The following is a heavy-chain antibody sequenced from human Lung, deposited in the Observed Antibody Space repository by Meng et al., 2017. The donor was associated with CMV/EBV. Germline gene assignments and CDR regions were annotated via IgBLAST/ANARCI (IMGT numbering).Heavy chain of an antibody. D-gene: IGHD3-9*01. Sequence: ASVXVSXKASGYTFSDFYIHWVRQAPGQGLEWMGGINPNTGATDYAQKLQGRVTLTRDTSITTAYMELRRLRSDDTAVYYCARVVTPLGRPHYEILEEGWFDPW. CDR3: ARVVTPLGRPHYEILEEGWFDP. CDR1: GYTFSDFY. V-gene: IGHV1-2*02. J-gene: IGHJ5*02. CDR2: INPNTGAT.